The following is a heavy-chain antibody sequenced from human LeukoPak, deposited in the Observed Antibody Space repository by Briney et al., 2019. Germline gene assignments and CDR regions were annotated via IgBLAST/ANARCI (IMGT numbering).Heavy chain of an antibody. CDR2: IYYSGIT. V-gene: IGHV4-59*01. CDR3: ARGDKRVTFGGVIVPFDY. Sequence: SETLSLTCTVSGGSISSYYWSWIRQPPGKGLEWIGYIYYSGITNYSPSLKSRVTISVDTSKKQFSLKVTSVTTADTAVYYCARGDKRVTFGGVIVPFDYWGQGTLVTVSS. D-gene: IGHD3-16*02. J-gene: IGHJ4*02. CDR1: GGSISSYY.